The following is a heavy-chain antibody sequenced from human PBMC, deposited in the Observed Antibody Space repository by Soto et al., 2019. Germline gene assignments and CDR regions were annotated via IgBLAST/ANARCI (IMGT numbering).Heavy chain of an antibody. V-gene: IGHV4-31*02. CDR3: ARSGGYSFDY. CDR2: IYYSGRT. D-gene: IGHD3-10*01. Sequence: SETLSLTCTVSDGSISSGGYYWSWIRQHPGTGLEWIGYIYYSGRTYYSPSLQSRVTISVDTSKNQFSLKLSSVTAADTAVYYCARSGGYSFDYWGQGTLVTVSS. J-gene: IGHJ4*02. CDR1: DGSISSGGYY.